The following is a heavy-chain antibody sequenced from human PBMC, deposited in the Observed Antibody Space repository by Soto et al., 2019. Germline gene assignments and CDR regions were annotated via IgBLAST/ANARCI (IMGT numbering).Heavy chain of an antibody. D-gene: IGHD1-26*01. CDR2: IHYSGST. Sequence: QVQLQESGPGLVKPSQTLSLTCTVSGGSISSGGYYWSWIRQHPGKGLEGIGYIHYSGSTYYNQSLKSRVTISVDTSKNQVSLKLSSVTAADTAVYYCARALGATNLYFQHWGQGTLVTVSS. CDR1: GGSISSGGYY. V-gene: IGHV4-31*03. CDR3: ARALGATNLYFQH. J-gene: IGHJ1*01.